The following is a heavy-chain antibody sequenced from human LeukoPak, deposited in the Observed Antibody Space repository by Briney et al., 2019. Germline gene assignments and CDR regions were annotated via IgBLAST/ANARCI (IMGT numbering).Heavy chain of an antibody. D-gene: IGHD3-10*01. CDR2: IYTSGST. V-gene: IGHV4-4*07. Sequence: SETLSLTCTVSGGSISSYYSSWIRQPAGEGREGIGRIYTSGSTNYNPSLKSRVTMSVDTSKNQFSLKLSSVTAADTAVYYCARDCRITMVRGVIGWFDPWGQGTLVTVSS. CDR1: GGSISSYY. CDR3: ARDCRITMVRGVIGWFDP. J-gene: IGHJ5*02.